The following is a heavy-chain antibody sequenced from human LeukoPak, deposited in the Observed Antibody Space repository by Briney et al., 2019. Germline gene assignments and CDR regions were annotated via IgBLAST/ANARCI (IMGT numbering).Heavy chain of an antibody. D-gene: IGHD5-12*01. CDR1: GDSLSSSTCN. Sequence: SQTLSLTCKVSGDSLSSSTCNWSWIRQPPGKGLEWIGYISQSGNSYFTPSLKSRATISVDRSKNQFSPTLTSVTAADTAVYYCARSVVATIYFDYWGQGTLVTVSS. CDR2: ISQSGNS. CDR3: ARSVVATIYFDY. V-gene: IGHV4-30-2*01. J-gene: IGHJ4*02.